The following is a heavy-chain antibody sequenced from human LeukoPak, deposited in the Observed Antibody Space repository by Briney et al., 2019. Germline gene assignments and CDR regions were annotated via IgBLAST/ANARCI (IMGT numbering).Heavy chain of an antibody. J-gene: IGHJ4*02. CDR3: AREGGITGTTESSDY. CDR2: IIPIFGTA. D-gene: IGHD1-7*01. CDR1: GGTFSSYA. V-gene: IGHV1-69*13. Sequence: SVKVSCKASGGTFSSYAISWVRQAPGQGLEWMGGIIPIFGTANYAQKFQGRVTITADESTSTAYMELSSLRSEDTAVYYCAREGGITGTTESSDYWGQGTLVTVSS.